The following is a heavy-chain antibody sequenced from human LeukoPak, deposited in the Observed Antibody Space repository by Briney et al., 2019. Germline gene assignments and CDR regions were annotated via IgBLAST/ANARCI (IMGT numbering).Heavy chain of an antibody. V-gene: IGHV4-59*08. J-gene: IGHJ4*02. Sequence: SETLSLTCTVSGGSISSYYWSWLRQPPGKGLEWIGYIYYSGSTNYNPSLKSRVTISVDTSKNQFSLKLSSVTAADTAVYYCARLRKSLGTMIVVYYFDYWGQGTLVTVSS. CDR1: GGSISSYY. D-gene: IGHD3-22*01. CDR2: IYYSGST. CDR3: ARLRKSLGTMIVVYYFDY.